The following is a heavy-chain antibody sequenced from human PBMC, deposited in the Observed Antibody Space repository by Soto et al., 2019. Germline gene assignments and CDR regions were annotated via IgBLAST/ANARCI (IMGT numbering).Heavy chain of an antibody. V-gene: IGHV3-64*01. CDR1: GGTSSGYG. D-gene: IGHD6-6*01. Sequence: SWGAAGGTSSGYGRDRVSQAPGKGLEYVSGISSNGVGTYYANSVQGRFTISRDNSKNTVYLQMGSLRPEDMAVYYCARRARPDFYYMDVWGKGTTVTVSS. J-gene: IGHJ6*03. CDR2: ISSNGVGT. CDR3: ARRARPDFYYMDV.